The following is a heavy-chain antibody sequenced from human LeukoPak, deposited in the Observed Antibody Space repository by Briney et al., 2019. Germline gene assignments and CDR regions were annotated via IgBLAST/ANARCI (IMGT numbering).Heavy chain of an antibody. V-gene: IGHV3-30*18. CDR1: GFNFNYVW. J-gene: IGHJ4*02. Sequence: PGGSLRLSCAASGFNFNYVWMNWVRQAPGKGLEWVAVISFDGSNKYYADSVKGRFTISRDNPKNTLYLQMNSLRADDTAVYYCAKEVAAITFFDYWGQGTLVTVSS. D-gene: IGHD5-12*01. CDR3: AKEVAAITFFDY. CDR2: ISFDGSNK.